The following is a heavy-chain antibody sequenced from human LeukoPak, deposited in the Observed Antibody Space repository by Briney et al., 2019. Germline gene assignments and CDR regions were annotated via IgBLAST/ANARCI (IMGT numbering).Heavy chain of an antibody. V-gene: IGHV5-51*01. CDR3: ARRRDLYSGSYYPFDY. CDR1: GYSFNSYW. D-gene: IGHD1-26*01. Sequence: GESLKISCKGSGYSFNSYWIGWVRQMPGKGLKWTGIIYPGDSDARYSPSFQGQVTISADKSISTAYLQWSSLKASDTAMYYCARRRDLYSGSYYPFDYWGQGTLVTVSS. CDR2: IYPGDSDA. J-gene: IGHJ4*02.